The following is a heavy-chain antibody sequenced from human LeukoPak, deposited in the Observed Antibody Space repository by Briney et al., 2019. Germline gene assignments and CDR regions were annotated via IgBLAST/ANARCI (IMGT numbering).Heavy chain of an antibody. CDR3: ARGPPNYGGFDY. D-gene: IGHD4-23*01. CDR2: INPSGGST. Sequence: GASVKVSCKASGYTFTSYYIHWVRQAPGQGLEWMGRINPSGGSTRYAQKFQGRVTMTRDMSTSTVYMEPSSLRFEDTAVYYCARGPPNYGGFDYWGQGTLVTVSS. J-gene: IGHJ4*02. CDR1: GYTFTSYY. V-gene: IGHV1-46*01.